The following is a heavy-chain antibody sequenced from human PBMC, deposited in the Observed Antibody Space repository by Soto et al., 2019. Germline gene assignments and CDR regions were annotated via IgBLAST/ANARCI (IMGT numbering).Heavy chain of an antibody. CDR1: GGSFSGYY. J-gene: IGHJ4*02. D-gene: IGHD5-18*01. V-gene: IGHV4-34*01. CDR2: INHSGST. Sequence: SETLSLTCAVYGGSFSGYYWSWIRQPPGKGLEWIGEINHSGSTNYNPSLKSRVTISVDTSENQFSLKLGSVTAADTAVYYCARGLTGRIQLSSFDYWGQGALVTVSS. CDR3: ARGLTGRIQLSSFDY.